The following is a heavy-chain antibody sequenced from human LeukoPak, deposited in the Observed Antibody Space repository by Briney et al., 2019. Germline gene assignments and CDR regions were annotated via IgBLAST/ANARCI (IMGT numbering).Heavy chain of an antibody. J-gene: IGHJ4*01. V-gene: IGHV3-30-3*01. CDR2: ISYDGSNK. CDR1: GSTFSSYA. CDR3: ARGARPWDY. Sequence: GRSLRLSCAASGSTFSSYAMHWVRQAPGKGLEWVAVISYDGSNKYYADSVKGRFTISRDNSKNTLYLQMNSLRAEDTAVYYCARGARPWDYWGQGNLGNGSS.